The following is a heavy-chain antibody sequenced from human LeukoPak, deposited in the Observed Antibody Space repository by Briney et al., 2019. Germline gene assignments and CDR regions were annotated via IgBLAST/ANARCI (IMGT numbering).Heavy chain of an antibody. CDR1: GFTFSSYG. V-gene: IGHV3-30*18. CDR2: ISYDGSNK. CDR3: AKEAVAGTTLGY. J-gene: IGHJ4*02. Sequence: PGRSLRLSCAASGFTFSSYGMHWVRQAPGKGLEWVAVISYDGSNKYYADSVKGRFTISRDNSKNTLYLQMNSLRAEDTAVYYCAKEAVAGTTLGYWGQGTLVTVSS. D-gene: IGHD6-19*01.